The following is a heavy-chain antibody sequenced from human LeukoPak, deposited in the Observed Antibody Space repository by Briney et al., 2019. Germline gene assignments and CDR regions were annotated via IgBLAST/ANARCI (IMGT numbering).Heavy chain of an antibody. CDR1: RFTFSSYT. J-gene: IGHJ4*02. CDR3: ARDLNTGYSSGWYIDY. Sequence: PGGSLRLSCADSRFTFSSYTMNWVRQAPGKGLEWVSSISSSSSYIYYADSVKGRFTISRDNAKNSLYLQMNSLRAEDTAVYYCARDLNTGYSSGWYIDYWGQGTLVTVSS. D-gene: IGHD6-19*01. CDR2: ISSSSSYI. V-gene: IGHV3-21*01.